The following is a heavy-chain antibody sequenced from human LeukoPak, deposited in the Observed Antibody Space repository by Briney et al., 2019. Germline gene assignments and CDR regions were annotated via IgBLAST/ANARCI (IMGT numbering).Heavy chain of an antibody. CDR2: ITGSGVGT. V-gene: IGHV3-23*01. Sequence: GGSLNLSCEASGFPFSSSAMTWARQAPGKGPEWVSAITGSGVGTYYADSVKGRFTISRDNSKNTLYLQMNSLRAEDTAVYYCAKERAFGTWLGDYWGQGTPVTVSS. D-gene: IGHD2/OR15-2a*01. CDR3: AKERAFGTWLGDY. J-gene: IGHJ4*02. CDR1: GFPFSSSA.